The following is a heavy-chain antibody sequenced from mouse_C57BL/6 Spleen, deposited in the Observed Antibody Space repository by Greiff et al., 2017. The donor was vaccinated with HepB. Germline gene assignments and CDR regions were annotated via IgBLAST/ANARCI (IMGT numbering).Heavy chain of an antibody. CDR1: GYTFTSYW. V-gene: IGHV1-61*01. CDR2: IYPSDSET. D-gene: IGHD4-1*01. CDR3: ARKGNWDGEGYFDV. J-gene: IGHJ1*03. Sequence: QVQLQQPGAELVRPGSSVKLSCKASGYTFTSYWMDWVKQRPGQGLEWIGNIYPSDSETHYNQKFKDKAKLTVDKSSSTAYMQLSSLTSEDSAVYYCARKGNWDGEGYFDVWGTGTTVTVSS.